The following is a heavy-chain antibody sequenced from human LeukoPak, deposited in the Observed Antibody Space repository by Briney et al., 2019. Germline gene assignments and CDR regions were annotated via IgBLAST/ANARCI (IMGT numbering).Heavy chain of an antibody. Sequence: SETLSLTCAVYGGSFGGYYWSWIRQPPGEGLEWIGEINHSGSTNYNPSLKSRVTISVDTSKNQFSLKLSSVTAADTAVYYCATTYCSSTSCSRWFDPWGQGTLVTVSS. CDR3: ATTYCSSTSCSRWFDP. J-gene: IGHJ5*02. CDR2: INHSGST. CDR1: GGSFGGYY. V-gene: IGHV4-34*01. D-gene: IGHD2-2*01.